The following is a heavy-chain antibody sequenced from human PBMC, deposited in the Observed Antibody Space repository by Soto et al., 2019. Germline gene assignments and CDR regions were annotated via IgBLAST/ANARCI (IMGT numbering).Heavy chain of an antibody. CDR3: ARGLEFAWYGYYYGMDV. J-gene: IGHJ6*02. CDR1: TGLSRACS. V-gene: IGHV4-34*01. CDR2: INHSGST. D-gene: IGHD6-13*01. Sequence: TLPHTFTVSTGLSRACSRRLSRLPPGKGLEGIGEINHSGSTNSNPSLKSRVTISVDTSKNQFSLKLSSVTAADTAVYYCARGLEFAWYGYYYGMDVWGQGTTVTVSS.